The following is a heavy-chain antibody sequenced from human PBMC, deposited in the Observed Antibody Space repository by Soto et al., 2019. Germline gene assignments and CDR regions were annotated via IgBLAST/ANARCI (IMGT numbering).Heavy chain of an antibody. J-gene: IGHJ4*02. CDR3: ARQIYDSDTGPNFQYYFDS. Sequence: GESLKISCNGSGYSFAGDWITWVRQKPGKGLEWMGRIDPSDSQTYYSPSFRGHVTISVTKSITTVFLQWSSLRASDTAMYYCARQIYDSDTGPNFQYYFDSWGQGTPVTVSS. CDR1: GYSFAGDW. V-gene: IGHV5-10-1*01. D-gene: IGHD3-22*01. CDR2: IDPSDSQT.